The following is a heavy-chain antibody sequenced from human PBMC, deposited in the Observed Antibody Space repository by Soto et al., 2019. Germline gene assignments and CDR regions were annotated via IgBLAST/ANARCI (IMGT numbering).Heavy chain of an antibody. V-gene: IGHV1-2*04. CDR2: INPNSGGT. CDR1: GYTFTGYY. Sequence: GASVKVSCKASGYTFTGYYMHWVRQAPGQGLEWMGWINPNSGGTNYAQKFQGWVTMTRDTSISTAYMELSRLRSDDTAVYYCARGPARNYYDSSPGGYNWFDPWGQGTLVTVSS. D-gene: IGHD3-22*01. CDR3: ARGPARNYYDSSPGGYNWFDP. J-gene: IGHJ5*02.